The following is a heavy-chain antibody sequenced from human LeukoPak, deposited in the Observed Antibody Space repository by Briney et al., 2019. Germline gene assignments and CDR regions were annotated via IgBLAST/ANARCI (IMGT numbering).Heavy chain of an antibody. CDR3: ARGWSSSSWARHNDY. CDR1: GGSFRGYY. V-gene: IGHV4-34*01. D-gene: IGHD6-6*01. J-gene: IGHJ4*02. Sequence: SETLSLTCAVYGGSFRGYYWSWIRQPPGKGLEWIGEINHSGSTNYNPSLKSRVTISVDTSKNQFSLKLSSVTAADTAVYYCARGWSSSSWARHNDYWGQGTLVTASS. CDR2: INHSGST.